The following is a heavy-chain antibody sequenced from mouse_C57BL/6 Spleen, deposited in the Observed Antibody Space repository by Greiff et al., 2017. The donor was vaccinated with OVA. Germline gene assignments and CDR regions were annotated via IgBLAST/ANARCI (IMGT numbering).Heavy chain of an antibody. J-gene: IGHJ2*01. CDR3: ATTPDFDY. CDR1: GYTFTDYY. Sequence: QVQLQQSGAELVRPGASVKLSCKDSGYTFTDYYINWVKQRPGQGLEWIARIYPGSGNTYYNEKFKGKATLTAEKSSSTAYMQLSSLTSEDSAVYFCATTPDFDYWGQGTTLTVSS. CDR2: IYPGSGNT. V-gene: IGHV1-76*01.